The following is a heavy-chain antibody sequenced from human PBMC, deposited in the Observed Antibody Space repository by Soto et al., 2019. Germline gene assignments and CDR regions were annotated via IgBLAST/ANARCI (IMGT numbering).Heavy chain of an antibody. V-gene: IGHV3-48*01. CDR2: ISSSSSAT. CDR1: GFTFSSSS. J-gene: IGHJ4*02. Sequence: GGSLRLSCAASGFTFSSSSMNWVRQAPGKGLEWVSYISSSSSATYYTDSVKGRFIISRDNSKNTLYLQMNSLGAEDTAVYYCVKQRGYADYWGQGTLVTVSS. CDR3: VKQRGYADY. D-gene: IGHD5-18*01.